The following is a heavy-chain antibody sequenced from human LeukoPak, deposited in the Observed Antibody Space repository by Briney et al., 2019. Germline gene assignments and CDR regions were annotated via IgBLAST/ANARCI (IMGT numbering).Heavy chain of an antibody. J-gene: IGHJ6*02. CDR3: ARGYRPDSSPPYYYYGMDV. D-gene: IGHD6-13*01. CDR2: ISSSGSTI. Sequence: GGSLRLSCAASGFTFSDYYMSWIRQAPGKGLEWVSYISSSGSTIYYADSVKGRFTISRDNAKNSLYLQMNSLRAEDTAVYYCARGYRPDSSPPYYYYGMDVWGQGTTVTVSS. CDR1: GFTFSDYY. V-gene: IGHV3-11*01.